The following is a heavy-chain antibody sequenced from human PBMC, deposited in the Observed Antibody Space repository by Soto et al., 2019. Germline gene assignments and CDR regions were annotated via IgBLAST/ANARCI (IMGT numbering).Heavy chain of an antibody. CDR1: GFTFSSYS. CDR2: ISSSSSTI. V-gene: IGHV3-48*02. J-gene: IGHJ4*02. CDR3: FVWGTNFDY. D-gene: IGHD1-1*01. Sequence: EVQLVESGGGLVQPGGSLRLSCAASGFTFSSYSMNWVRQAPGKGLEWVSYISSSSSTIYYADSVKGRFTISRENAKNSLYLQMTSLRDEDTAVYYCFVWGTNFDYWGQGTLVTVSS.